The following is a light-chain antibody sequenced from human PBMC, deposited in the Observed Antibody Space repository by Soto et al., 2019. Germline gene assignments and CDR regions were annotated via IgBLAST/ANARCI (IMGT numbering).Light chain of an antibody. V-gene: IGKV3-20*01. CDR3: QQYGSSPFT. Sequence: EIVLTQSPGTLSLSPGERATLSCRASQSVSSSYLAWYQQKPGQATRLLIYGASNRATGIPDRFSGSASGTEFTLTISRLEPEDFAVYYCQQYGSSPFTFGGGTKVEIK. CDR2: GAS. J-gene: IGKJ4*01. CDR1: QSVSSSY.